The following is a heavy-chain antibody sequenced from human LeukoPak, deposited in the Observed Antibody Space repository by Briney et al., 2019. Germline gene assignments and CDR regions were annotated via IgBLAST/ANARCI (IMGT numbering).Heavy chain of an antibody. CDR2: VWHDGSKT. V-gene: IGHV3-33*06. CDR3: AKDSNDNGDYNYFDF. J-gene: IGHJ4*02. CDR1: GFTFSGCH. Sequence: PGRSLKLSCAASGFTFSGCHIHLVRQAPAKGLEWVALVWHDGSKTYYADSVKGRFTVSRDNSKNTLFLQMNSLRAEDTGVYYCAKDSNDNGDYNYFDFWGQGTLVTVSS. D-gene: IGHD4-17*01.